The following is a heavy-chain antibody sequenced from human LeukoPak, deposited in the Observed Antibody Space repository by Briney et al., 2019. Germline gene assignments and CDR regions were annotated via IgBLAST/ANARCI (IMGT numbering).Heavy chain of an antibody. CDR3: AKASQAYYDSSGFDYYYYYYMDV. V-gene: IGHV3-23*01. J-gene: IGHJ6*03. D-gene: IGHD3-22*01. CDR1: GFTFSSYA. CDR2: ISGSGGST. Sequence: GGSLRLSCAASGFTFSSYAMSWVRKAPGKGLEWVSAISGSGGSTYYADSVKGRFTISRDNSKNTLYLQMSSLRAEDTAVYYCAKASQAYYDSSGFDYYYYYYMDVWGKGTTVTVSS.